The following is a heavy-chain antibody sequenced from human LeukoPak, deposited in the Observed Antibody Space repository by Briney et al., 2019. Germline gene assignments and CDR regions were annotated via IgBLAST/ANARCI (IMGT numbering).Heavy chain of an antibody. CDR1: GFTFSSYA. J-gene: IGHJ4*02. CDR3: AKGIQLWPTLVDY. V-gene: IGHV3-23*01. CDR2: ISGSGGCT. Sequence: GSLRLSCAASGFTFSSYAMSWVRQAPGKGLEWVSAISGSGGCTYYADSVKGRFTISRDNSKNTLYLQMNSLRAEDTAVYCCAKGIQLWPTLVDYWGQGTLVTVSS. D-gene: IGHD5-18*01.